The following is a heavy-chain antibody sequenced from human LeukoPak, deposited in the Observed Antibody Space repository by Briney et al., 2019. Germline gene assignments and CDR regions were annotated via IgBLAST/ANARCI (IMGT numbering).Heavy chain of an antibody. D-gene: IGHD5-18*01. Sequence: GGSLRLSCAASGFTFSSYAMHWVRQAPGKGLEWVAVISYDGSNKYYADSVKGRFTISRDNSKNTLNLQMNSLRAEDTAVYYCAKGGYSADWGQGTLVTVSS. CDR3: AKGGYSAD. J-gene: IGHJ1*01. V-gene: IGHV3-30-3*01. CDR2: ISYDGSNK. CDR1: GFTFSSYA.